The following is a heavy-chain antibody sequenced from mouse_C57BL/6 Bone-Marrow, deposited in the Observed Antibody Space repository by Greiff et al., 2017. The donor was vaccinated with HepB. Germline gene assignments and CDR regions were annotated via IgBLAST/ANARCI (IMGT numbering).Heavy chain of an antibody. D-gene: IGHD1-1*01. Sequence: EVQGVESGGGLVKPGGSLKLSCAASGFTFSSYAMSWVRQTPEKRLEWVATISDGGSYTYYPDNVKGRFTISRDNAKNNLYLQMSHLKSEDTAMYYCARDRGIYYYPFAYWGQGTLVTVSA. CDR3: ARDRGIYYYPFAY. J-gene: IGHJ3*01. V-gene: IGHV5-4*01. CDR1: GFTFSSYA. CDR2: ISDGGSYT.